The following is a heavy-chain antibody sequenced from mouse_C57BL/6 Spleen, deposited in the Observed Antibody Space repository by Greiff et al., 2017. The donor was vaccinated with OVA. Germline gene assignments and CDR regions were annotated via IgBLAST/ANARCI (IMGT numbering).Heavy chain of an antibody. CDR3: TNDYDVSMDY. V-gene: IGHV1-15*01. Sequence: VQLQQSGAELVRPGASVTLSCKASGYTFTDYEMHWVKQTPVHGLEWIGAIDPETGGTAYNQKFKGKAILTADKSSSTAYMELRSLTSEDSAVYYCTNDYDVSMDYWGQGTSVTVSS. J-gene: IGHJ4*01. CDR2: IDPETGGT. CDR1: GYTFTDYE. D-gene: IGHD2-4*01.